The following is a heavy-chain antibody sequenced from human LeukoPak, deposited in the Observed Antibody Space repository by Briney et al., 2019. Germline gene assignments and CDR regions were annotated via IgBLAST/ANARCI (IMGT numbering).Heavy chain of an antibody. CDR3: ARSRGDESDDY. Sequence: GGSLRLSCAASGFTFSSDWMSWVRQAPGKGLEWVADIKQDGGEEYYVDSVKGRFTISRDNAKNSLYLQMNSLRVEDTAVYYCARSRGDESDDYWGQGTLVTVSS. V-gene: IGHV3-7*04. D-gene: IGHD3-16*01. CDR2: IKQDGGEE. J-gene: IGHJ4*02. CDR1: GFTFSSDW.